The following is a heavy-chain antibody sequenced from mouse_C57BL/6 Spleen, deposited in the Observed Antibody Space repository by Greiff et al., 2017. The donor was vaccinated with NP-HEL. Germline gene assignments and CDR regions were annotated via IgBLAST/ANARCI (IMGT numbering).Heavy chain of an antibody. CDR1: GYAFTNYL. V-gene: IGHV1-54*01. D-gene: IGHD1-1*02. CDR3: ARDGGNGFDY. J-gene: IGHJ2*01. Sequence: QVQLQQSGAELVRPGTSVKVSCKASGYAFTNYLIEWVKQRPGQGLEWIGVINPGSGGTNYNEKFKGKATLTADKSSSTAYMQLSSLTSEDSAVYFCARDGGNGFDYWGQGTTLTVSS. CDR2: INPGSGGT.